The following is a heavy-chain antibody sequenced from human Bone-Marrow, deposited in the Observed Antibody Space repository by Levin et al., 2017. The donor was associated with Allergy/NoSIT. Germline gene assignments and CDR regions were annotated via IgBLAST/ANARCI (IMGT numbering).Heavy chain of an antibody. CDR1: GGSFSDYN. D-gene: IGHD3-22*01. CDR2: INDSGST. CDR3: ARVTNYDTSGHYGYGYNWFDP. J-gene: IGHJ5*02. V-gene: IGHV4-34*01. Sequence: SETLSLTCAVYGGSFSDYNWSWLRQPPGQGLEWIGEINDSGSTTYNTSLRSRVTISVDTSKNQFSLKLRSVTAADTAVYYCARVTNYDTSGHYGYGYNWFDPWGQGTLVIVSS.